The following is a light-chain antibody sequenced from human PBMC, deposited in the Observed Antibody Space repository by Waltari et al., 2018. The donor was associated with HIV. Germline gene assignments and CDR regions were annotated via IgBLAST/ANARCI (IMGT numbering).Light chain of an antibody. CDR3: QQYGSSPRT. CDR2: GAS. Sequence: EIVLTQSPGTLSLSPGERATLPCRASQSVSSSYLAWYQQKPGQAPRLLIYGASIRATGIPDRFSGSGSGTDFTLTISRLEPEDFAVYYCQQYGSSPRTFGQGTKVEIK. CDR1: QSVSSSY. J-gene: IGKJ1*01. V-gene: IGKV3-20*01.